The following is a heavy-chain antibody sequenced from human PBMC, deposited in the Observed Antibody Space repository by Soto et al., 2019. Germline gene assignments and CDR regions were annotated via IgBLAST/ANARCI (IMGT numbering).Heavy chain of an antibody. Sequence: QVQLVQSGAEVKKPGASVKVSCKASGYTFTTYGISWMRQAPGQGLEWMGWISGYNGNRNYAQNLQGRVTVTTDTSTSTAYMELRNLRSDDTAVYYCAREVEARGGEYDYWDQGTLVIVSS. V-gene: IGHV1-18*01. D-gene: IGHD3-16*01. J-gene: IGHJ4*02. CDR1: GYTFTTYG. CDR2: ISGYNGNR. CDR3: AREVEARGGEYDY.